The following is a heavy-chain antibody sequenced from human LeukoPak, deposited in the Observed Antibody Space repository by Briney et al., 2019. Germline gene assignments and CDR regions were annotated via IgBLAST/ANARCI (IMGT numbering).Heavy chain of an antibody. CDR1: GYTFTSYG. CDR2: INPSGGST. CDR3: ARAYYDILTGYYGNWFDP. Sequence: ASVTVSCTASGYTFTSYGISWVRQAPGQGLEWMGIINPSGGSTSYAQKFQGGVTMTRDTSTSTVYMELSSLRSEDTAVYYCARAYYDILTGYYGNWFDPWGQGTLVTVSS. J-gene: IGHJ5*02. D-gene: IGHD3-9*01. V-gene: IGHV1-46*01.